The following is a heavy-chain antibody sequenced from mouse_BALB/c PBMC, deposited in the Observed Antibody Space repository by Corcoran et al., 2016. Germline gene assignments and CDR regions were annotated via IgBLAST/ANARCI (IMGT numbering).Heavy chain of an antibody. V-gene: IGHV1-4*02. Sequence: QVQLQQSAAELARPGASVKMSCKASGYTFTSYTMHWVKQRPGQGLEWIGYITPSSGYTEYNQKFKDKTTLTADKSSSTAYMKLSSLTSEDAAVYYCARFCTTVVDFDYWGQGTTLTVSS. CDR1: GYTFTSYT. D-gene: IGHD1-1*01. CDR3: ARFCTTVVDFDY. J-gene: IGHJ2*01. CDR2: ITPSSGYT.